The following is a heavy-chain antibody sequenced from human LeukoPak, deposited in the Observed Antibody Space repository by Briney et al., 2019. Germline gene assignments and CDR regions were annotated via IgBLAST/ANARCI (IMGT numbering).Heavy chain of an antibody. D-gene: IGHD2-2*01. CDR2: IIPILGIA. V-gene: IGHV1-69*04. CDR1: GGTFSSYA. J-gene: IGHJ4*02. CDR3: ARDPGDCSSTSCPRRAFDY. Sequence: GASVKVSCRASGGTFSSYAISWVRQAPGQGLEWMGRIIPILGIANYAQKFQGRVTITADKSTSTAYMELSSLRSEDTAVYYCARDPGDCSSTSCPRRAFDYWGQGTLVTVSS.